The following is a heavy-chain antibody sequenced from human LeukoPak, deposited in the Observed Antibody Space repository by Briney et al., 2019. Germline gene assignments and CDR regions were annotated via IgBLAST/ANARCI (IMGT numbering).Heavy chain of an antibody. CDR3: ARVKLVAFDI. CDR2: IYYSGST. D-gene: IGHD3-10*01. Sequence: TSETPSLTCTVSGGSISSGDYYWSWIRQPPGKGLEWIGYIYYSGSTYYNPSLKSRVTISVDTSKNQFSLKLSSVTAADTAVYYCARVKLVAFDIWGQGTMVTVSS. V-gene: IGHV4-30-4*01. CDR1: GGSISSGDYY. J-gene: IGHJ3*02.